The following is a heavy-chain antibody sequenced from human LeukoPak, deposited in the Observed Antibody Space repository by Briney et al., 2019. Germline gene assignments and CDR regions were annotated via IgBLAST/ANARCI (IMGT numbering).Heavy chain of an antibody. J-gene: IGHJ6*02. CDR3: ARDWWYYYDSSGYYYYYYGMDV. D-gene: IGHD3-22*01. CDR1: GYTFTSYA. CDR2: INTNTGNP. Sequence: ASVKVSCKASGYTFTSYAMNWVRQAPGQGLEWMGWINTNTGNPTYAQGFTGRFVFSLDTSVSTAYLLISSLKAEDTAVYYCARDWWYYYDSSGYYYYYYGMDVWGQGTTVTVSS. V-gene: IGHV7-4-1*02.